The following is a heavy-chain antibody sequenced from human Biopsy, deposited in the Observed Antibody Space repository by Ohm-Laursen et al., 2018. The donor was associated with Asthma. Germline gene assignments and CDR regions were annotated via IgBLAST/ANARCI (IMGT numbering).Heavy chain of an antibody. CDR3: ARRAGSCISRTCYSLDF. J-gene: IGHJ4*02. D-gene: IGHD2-2*01. CDR1: GGTFNTYV. V-gene: IGHV1-69*13. Sequence: SVKVSCKSLGGTFNTYVIGWVRQAPGQGLEWMGGINSVFGTTTYPQKFQDRVAITADDSTSTVYMELSSLRSEDTAVYYCARRAGSCISRTCYSLDFWGQGTLVTVSS. CDR2: INSVFGTT.